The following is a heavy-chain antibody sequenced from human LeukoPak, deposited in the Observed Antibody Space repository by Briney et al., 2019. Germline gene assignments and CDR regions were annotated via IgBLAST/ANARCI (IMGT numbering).Heavy chain of an antibody. CDR2: ISSSSSYI. CDR1: GFTFSSYS. Sequence: TGGSLRLSCAASGFTFSSYSMNWVRQAPGKGLEWVSSISSSSSYIYYADSVKGRFTISRDNAKNSLYLHMHSLRAEDTDVYSCARVATYGDPLPYWGQGTLVTVSS. CDR3: ARVATYGDPLPY. D-gene: IGHD4-17*01. V-gene: IGHV3-21*01. J-gene: IGHJ4*02.